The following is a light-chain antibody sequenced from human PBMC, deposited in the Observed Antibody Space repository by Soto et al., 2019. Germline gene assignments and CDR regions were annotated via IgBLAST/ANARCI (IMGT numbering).Light chain of an antibody. V-gene: IGKV3-20*01. J-gene: IGKJ2*01. CDR2: GSS. Sequence: EIVLTQSPGTLSLSPGERATLSCRASQSVSANYIAWYQQKPGQSPGLIIYGSSDRATGIPDRFSGCGSEADFNLTISRVEPEDFAMYYCQQYGSSPPYTFGQGTKLEIK. CDR3: QQYGSSPPYT. CDR1: QSVSANY.